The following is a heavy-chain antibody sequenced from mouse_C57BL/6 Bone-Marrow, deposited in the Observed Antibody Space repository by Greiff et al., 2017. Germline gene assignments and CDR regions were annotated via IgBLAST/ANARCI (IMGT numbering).Heavy chain of an antibody. CDR1: GFTFSNYW. V-gene: IGHV6-3*01. J-gene: IGHJ4*01. CDR2: IRLKSDNYAT. D-gene: IGHD4-1*01. Sequence: EVKLMESGGGLVQPGGSMKLSCVASGFTFSNYWMNWVRQSPEKGLEWVAQIRLKSDNYATHYAETVKGRFTNSRDDSKSSVYLQMHNLRAEDTGIYYCTQPWDQEDYAMDYWGQGTSVTVSS. CDR3: TQPWDQEDYAMDY.